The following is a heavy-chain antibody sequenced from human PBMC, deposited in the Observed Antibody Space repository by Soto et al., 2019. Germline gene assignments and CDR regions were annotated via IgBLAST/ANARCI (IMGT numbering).Heavy chain of an antibody. J-gene: IGHJ5*02. CDR3: ARRNSWYWFDP. V-gene: IGHV4-59*08. CDR2: IYYSGST. D-gene: IGHD6-13*01. CDR1: GGSISSYS. Sequence: PSETLSLTCTLSGGSISSYSWNWIRQPPGKGLEWIGYIYYSGSTNYNPSLKSRVTISVDTSKNQFSLKLTSVTAADTAVYYCARRNSWYWFDPWGQGTLVTVSS.